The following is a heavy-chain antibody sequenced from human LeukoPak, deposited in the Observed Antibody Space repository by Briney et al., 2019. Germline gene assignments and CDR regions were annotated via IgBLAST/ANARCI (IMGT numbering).Heavy chain of an antibody. Sequence: SGGSLRLSCAASGFIFSSYAMSWARQAPGKGLEWVSATSCSGGSTYCADSVKARFTIHRDNYKNTLYLHMNTKRPEDSAVYYCANWQNGHKWGEGTLVTVSS. CDR3: ANWQNGHK. J-gene: IGHJ4*02. CDR1: GFIFSSYA. V-gene: IGHV3-23*01. CDR2: TSCSGGST. D-gene: IGHD2-8*01.